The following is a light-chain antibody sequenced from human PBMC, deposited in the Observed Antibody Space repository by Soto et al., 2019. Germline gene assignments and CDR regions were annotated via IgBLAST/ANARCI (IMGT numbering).Light chain of an antibody. CDR3: QQCATSPLT. CDR2: DAS. CDR1: QSVTNNY. Sequence: EIVLTQSPGTLSLSPGERATLSCRASQSVTNNYVAWYQQKPGQAPRLLIHDASSRATGIPDRFSGSGSGTDFTLTISRREPEDFAVYFCQQCATSPLTFGQGTRVDIK. V-gene: IGKV3-20*01. J-gene: IGKJ1*01.